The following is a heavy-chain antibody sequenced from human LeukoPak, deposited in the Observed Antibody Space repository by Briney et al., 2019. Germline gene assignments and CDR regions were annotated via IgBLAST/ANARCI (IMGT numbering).Heavy chain of an antibody. J-gene: IGHJ4*02. D-gene: IGHD3-9*01. Sequence: PPASVKLSCKASGGTFSSYAISWVRQAPGQGLEWMGGIIPIFGTANYAQKFQGRVTITADESTSTAYMELSSLRSEDTAVYYCARAEDDILAGYSTLDYWGQETLVTVSS. CDR2: IIPIFGTA. CDR3: ARAEDDILAGYSTLDY. V-gene: IGHV1-69*01. CDR1: GGTFSSYA.